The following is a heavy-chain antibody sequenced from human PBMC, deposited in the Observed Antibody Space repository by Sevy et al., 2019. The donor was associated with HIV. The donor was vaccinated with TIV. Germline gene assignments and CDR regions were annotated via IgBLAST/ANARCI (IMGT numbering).Heavy chain of an antibody. CDR1: GFIFSAYA. J-gene: IGHJ5*02. V-gene: IGHV3-23*01. CDR2: ISGSGSKT. CDR3: VKECPGHSYADA. Sequence: GGSLRLSCAASGFIFSAYAMSWVRQAPGKGLEWVSAISGSGSKTYYAYYTDTVKGRFTISRDNSKNTLPLEMNSLRVEDTAVYYCVKECPGHSYADAWGQGTQVTVSS. D-gene: IGHD3-16*01.